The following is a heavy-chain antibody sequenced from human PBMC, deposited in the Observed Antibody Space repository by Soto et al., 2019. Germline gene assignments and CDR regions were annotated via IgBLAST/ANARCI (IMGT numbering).Heavy chain of an antibody. CDR1: GFTFINYA. V-gene: IGHV3-23*01. CDR2: ISDTGGDS. Sequence: GGSLRLSCEASGFTFINYAMSWVRQSPGKGLEWVSSISDTGGDSYYADSMDGRFTVSRDNSKNTLYLQINSLRAEDTAIYYCVRDLYRSATMPCMDHWGQGALVTVSS. D-gene: IGHD1-1*01. J-gene: IGHJ4*02. CDR3: VRDLYRSATMPCMDH.